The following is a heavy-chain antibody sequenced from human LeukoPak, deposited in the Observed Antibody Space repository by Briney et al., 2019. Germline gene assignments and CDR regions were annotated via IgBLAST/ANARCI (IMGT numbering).Heavy chain of an antibody. V-gene: IGHV3-21*01. CDR1: GLAFSDYS. D-gene: IGHD1-26*01. Sequence: GGSLRLSCAGTGLAFSDYSMNWVRQAPGKGLEWVSSISISGSFIYYADSVKGRFTISRDNAKNSLYLQMNSLRAEDTALYYCARERVGASWIDSWGQGTLVTVSS. CDR3: ARERVGASWIDS. J-gene: IGHJ4*02. CDR2: ISISGSFI.